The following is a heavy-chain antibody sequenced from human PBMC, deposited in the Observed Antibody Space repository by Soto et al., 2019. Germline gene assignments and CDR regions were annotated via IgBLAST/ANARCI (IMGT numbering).Heavy chain of an antibody. CDR2: IIPIFGTA. Sequence: GASVKVSCKASGGTFSSYAISWVRQAPGQGLEWMGGIIPIFGTANYAQKFQGRVTITADESTSTAYMELSSLRSEDTAVYYCATTVAHTLDYWGQGTLVTAPQ. CDR3: ATTVAHTLDY. D-gene: IGHD2-2*02. CDR1: GGTFSSYA. J-gene: IGHJ4*02. V-gene: IGHV1-69*13.